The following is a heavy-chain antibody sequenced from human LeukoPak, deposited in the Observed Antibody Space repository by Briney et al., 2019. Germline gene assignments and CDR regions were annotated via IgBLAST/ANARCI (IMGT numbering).Heavy chain of an antibody. J-gene: IGHJ6*02. Sequence: SVKVSCKASGGTFSSYAISWVRQAPGQGLEWMGRIIPILGIANYAQKFQGRVTITADKSTSTAYMELSSLRSEDTAVYYCARGTLTQTYGLDVWGQGTTVTVSS. CDR1: GGTFSSYA. CDR2: IIPILGIA. V-gene: IGHV1-69*04. D-gene: IGHD2-21*02. CDR3: ARGTLTQTYGLDV.